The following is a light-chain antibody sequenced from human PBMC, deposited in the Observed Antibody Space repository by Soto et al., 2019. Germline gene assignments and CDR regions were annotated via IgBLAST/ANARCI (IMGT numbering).Light chain of an antibody. CDR2: GVS. CDR1: QSVSSGY. V-gene: IGKV3-20*01. J-gene: IGKJ1*01. CDR3: QQYAASPRT. Sequence: EIVLTQSPGTLSLSPRERATLSCRASQSVSSGYLAWYQHKPGQAPRLLIYGVSSRAPGILDRFSGSGSGTDFTFTISRLEPEAFAEYYCQQYAASPRTFGQGTQVEVK.